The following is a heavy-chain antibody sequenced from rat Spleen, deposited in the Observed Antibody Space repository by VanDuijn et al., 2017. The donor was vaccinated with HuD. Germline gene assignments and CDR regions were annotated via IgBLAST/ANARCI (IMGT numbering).Heavy chain of an antibody. J-gene: IGHJ2*01. V-gene: IGHV2-30*01. Sequence: QVQLKESGPGLVQPSQTLSLTCTVSGFSLTSYNVHWVRQPTGKGLEWMGVIWTGGRADYSSALKSRLSISRDTSKSQVFLKMNSLQSEDTTTYYCARGGRTEGPGYFDYWGQGVMVTVSS. CDR1: GFSLTSYN. CDR2: IWTGGRA. CDR3: ARGGRTEGPGYFDY. D-gene: IGHD1-11*01.